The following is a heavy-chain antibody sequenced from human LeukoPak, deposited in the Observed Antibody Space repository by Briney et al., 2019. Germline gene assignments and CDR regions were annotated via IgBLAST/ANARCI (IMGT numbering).Heavy chain of an antibody. CDR3: ARSIIGVVPAAQDY. D-gene: IGHD2-2*01. CDR1: GYTLTESS. V-gene: IGHV3-30-3*01. Sequence: SCKVSGYTLTESSMHWVRQAPGKGLEWVAVISYDGSNKYYADSVKGRFTISRDNSKNTLYLQMNSLRAEDTAVYYCARSIIGVVPAAQDYWGQGTLVTVSS. CDR2: ISYDGSNK. J-gene: IGHJ4*02.